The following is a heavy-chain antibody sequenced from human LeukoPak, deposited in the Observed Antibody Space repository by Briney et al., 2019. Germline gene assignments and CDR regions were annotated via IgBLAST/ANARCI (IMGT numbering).Heavy chain of an antibody. CDR1: GFTFSSYS. D-gene: IGHD3-10*01. V-gene: IGHV3-21*01. J-gene: IGHJ6*04. CDR2: ITSSSSYI. Sequence: GGSLRLSCAGSGFTFSSYSMNWVRQAPGKGLEWVSSITSSSSYIYYADSVKGRFTISRDNAKKSVYLQMNSLRAEDTAVYYCARARGFGEPRGWFDPWGKGTTVTISS. CDR3: ARARGFGEPRGWFDP.